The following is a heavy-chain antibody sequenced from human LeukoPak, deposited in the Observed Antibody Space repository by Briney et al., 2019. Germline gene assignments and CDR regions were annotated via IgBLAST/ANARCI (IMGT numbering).Heavy chain of an antibody. J-gene: IGHJ4*02. D-gene: IGHD5-24*01. Sequence: GGSLRLSCAASGFTFRNYYMIWVRQATGKGLEWLSYISSNGNTIYYADSVRGRFTVSRDNVKNSLFVEMNSLRAEDTAVYYCARDGYNYFDFWGQGTLVTVSS. CDR1: GFTFRNYY. CDR3: ARDGYNYFDF. V-gene: IGHV3-11*01. CDR2: ISSNGNTI.